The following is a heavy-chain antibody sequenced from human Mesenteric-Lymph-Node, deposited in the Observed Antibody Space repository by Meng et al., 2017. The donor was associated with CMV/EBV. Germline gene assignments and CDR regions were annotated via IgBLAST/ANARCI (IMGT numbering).Heavy chain of an antibody. V-gene: IGHV3-23*03. Sequence: GESLKISCPVSGGSISSSSYYWGWIRQPPGKGLEWVSVIYSGGSSTYYADSVKGRFTISRDNSKNTLYLQMNSLRAEDTAVYYCAKEGGYCSSTSHCPKTYFHVFGGQGTLVTVSS. CDR2: IYSGGSST. CDR1: GGSISSSSYY. D-gene: IGHD2-2*01. CDR3: AKEGGYCSSTSHCPKTYFHVF. J-gene: IGHJ4*02.